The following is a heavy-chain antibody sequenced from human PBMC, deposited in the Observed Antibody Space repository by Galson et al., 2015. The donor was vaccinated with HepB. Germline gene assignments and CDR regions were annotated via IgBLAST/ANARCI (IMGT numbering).Heavy chain of an antibody. Sequence: SLRLSCAASGFTFYNYAMSWVRQAPGKGLEWVSAINADGDSTYYGDSVKGRFTISRDNSKNTLYLQMTSLRVEDTAVYYCAKAAWGSTSWFFDYWGQGTLVSVSS. CDR2: INADGDST. CDR1: GFTFYNYA. CDR3: AKAAWGSTSWFFDY. V-gene: IGHV3-23*01. J-gene: IGHJ4*02. D-gene: IGHD6-13*01.